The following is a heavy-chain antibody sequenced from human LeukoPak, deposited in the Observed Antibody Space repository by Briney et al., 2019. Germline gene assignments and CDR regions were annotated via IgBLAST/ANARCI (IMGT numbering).Heavy chain of an antibody. CDR2: IYYSGST. CDR1: GGSISSYY. D-gene: IGHD3-22*01. J-gene: IGHJ4*02. Sequence: SETLSLTCTVSGGSISSYYWSWIRQPPGKGLEWIGYIYYSGSTYYNPSLKSRVTISVDTSKNQFSLKLSSVTAADTAVYYCARPFYDSSGYYYPFDYWGQGTLVTVSS. V-gene: IGHV4-59*12. CDR3: ARPFYDSSGYYYPFDY.